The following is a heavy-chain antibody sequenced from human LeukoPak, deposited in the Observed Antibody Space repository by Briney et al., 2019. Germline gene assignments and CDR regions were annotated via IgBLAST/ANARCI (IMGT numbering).Heavy chain of an antibody. CDR1: GFTFSNHG. D-gene: IGHD3-10*01. CDR2: IRFDENAQ. Sequence: GGPLSLSCAASGFTFSNHGMHWLRQPPGKGLGWLTWIRFDENAQFYADSVKGRLTISRDNSKNTLYLQLNGLRVEDTAVYYCAKDYNRGLHYWGQGTLVTVSS. CDR3: AKDYNRGLHY. J-gene: IGHJ4*02. V-gene: IGHV3-30*02.